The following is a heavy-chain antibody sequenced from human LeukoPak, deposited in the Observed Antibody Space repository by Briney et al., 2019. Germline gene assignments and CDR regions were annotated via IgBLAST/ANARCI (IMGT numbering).Heavy chain of an antibody. CDR3: ANENGGPDY. J-gene: IGHJ4*02. V-gene: IGHV3-74*01. CDR2: IKSDGTGT. CDR1: GFTFSSHW. Sequence: GGSLRLSCAASGFTFSSHWMHWVRQGPGKGLVWVSRIKSDGTGTIYADSVKGRFTISRDNAKNTVYLKMNSLRAEDTAVYYCANENGGPDYWGQGTLVTVSS. D-gene: IGHD1-1*01.